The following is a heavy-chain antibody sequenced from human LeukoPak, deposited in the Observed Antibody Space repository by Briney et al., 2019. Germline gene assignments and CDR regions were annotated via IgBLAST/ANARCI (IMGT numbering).Heavy chain of an antibody. CDR2: IIPILGIA. CDR1: GGTFSSYA. CDR3: ARARTGNFNWFDP. Sequence: SVKVSCKASGGTFSSYAISWVRQAPGQGLEWMGRIIPILGIANYAQKFQGRVTITADKSTSTAYMELSSLRSEDTAVYYCARARTGNFNWFDPWGQGTLVTVSS. V-gene: IGHV1-69*04. J-gene: IGHJ5*02. D-gene: IGHD4-23*01.